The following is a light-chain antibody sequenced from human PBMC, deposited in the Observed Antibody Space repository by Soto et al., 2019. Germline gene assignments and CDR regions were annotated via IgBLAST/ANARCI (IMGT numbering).Light chain of an antibody. CDR1: QSVGRSY. CDR2: SGS. V-gene: IGKV3-20*01. CDR3: HQYDGSPIT. Sequence: DIVLTQSPGTRSLSPGERATLSCRASQSVGRSYLAWYQQKPGQAPRLLISSGSKRATGIPDRFSGGGSGTDFTLTISRVEPEECALYICHQYDGSPITFGQGTRLEIK. J-gene: IGKJ5*01.